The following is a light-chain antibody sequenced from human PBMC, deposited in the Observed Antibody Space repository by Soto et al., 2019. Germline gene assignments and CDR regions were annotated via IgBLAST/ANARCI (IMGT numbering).Light chain of an antibody. J-gene: IGKJ1*01. Sequence: DIPMTQSPSTLSASVGDRVTITCRASQSISSWLAWYQQKPGKAPKLLIYAASSLESGVPSRFSGSGSGTEFTLTISSLQPDDFATYYCQQYNSYSGTFGQGTKVEIK. CDR3: QQYNSYSGT. CDR1: QSISSW. V-gene: IGKV1-5*01. CDR2: AAS.